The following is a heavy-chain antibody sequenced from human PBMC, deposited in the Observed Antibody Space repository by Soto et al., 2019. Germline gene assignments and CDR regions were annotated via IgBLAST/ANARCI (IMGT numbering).Heavy chain of an antibody. CDR3: ARSSCSGGSCYKIDY. CDR1: GGCISSGGYY. J-gene: IGHJ4*02. V-gene: IGHV4-31*03. D-gene: IGHD2-15*01. Sequence: QVQLQESGPGLVKPSQTLSLTCTVSGGCISSGGYYWSWIRQHPGKGLEWIGYIYYSGSTYYNPSLRSRVTISVDTSKNQFSLKLSSVTAADTAVYYCARSSCSGGSCYKIDYWGQGTLVTVSS. CDR2: IYYSGST.